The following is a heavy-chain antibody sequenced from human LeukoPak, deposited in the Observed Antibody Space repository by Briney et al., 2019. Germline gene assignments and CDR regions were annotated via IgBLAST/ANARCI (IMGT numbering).Heavy chain of an antibody. Sequence: GGSLRLSCAVPGFSVRSTYMSWVRQAPGKGLEWVSVIYSGGSTYYADSVKGRFTISRDNSKNTLYLQMNSLRAEDTAVYYCARESNYDYWGQGTLVTVSS. CDR2: IYSGGST. CDR3: ARESNYDY. CDR1: GFSVRSTY. V-gene: IGHV3-66*01. J-gene: IGHJ4*02. D-gene: IGHD2/OR15-2a*01.